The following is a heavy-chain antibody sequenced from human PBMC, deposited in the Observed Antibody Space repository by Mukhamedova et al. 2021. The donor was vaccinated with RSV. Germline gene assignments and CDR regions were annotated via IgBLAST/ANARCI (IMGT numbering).Heavy chain of an antibody. V-gene: IGHV3-23*01. CDR2: ISGSGGST. J-gene: IGHJ2*01. D-gene: IGHD1-26*01. Sequence: AMSWVRQAPGKGLEWVSAISGSGGSTYYADSVKGRFTISRDNSKNTLYLQMNSLRAEDTAVYYCAKDLRALPNWYFDLWGRGTLVT. CDR1: A. CDR3: AKDLRALPNWYFDL.